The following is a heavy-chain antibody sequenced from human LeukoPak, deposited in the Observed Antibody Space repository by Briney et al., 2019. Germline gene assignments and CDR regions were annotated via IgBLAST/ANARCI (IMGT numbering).Heavy chain of an antibody. Sequence: TGGSLRLSCAASGFTFSSYAMSWVRQAPGKGLEWVSAISGSGGSTYYADSVKGRFTISRDNSKNTLYLQMNSLRAEDTAVYYCAKATSRLYYYYGMDVWGQGTTVTVSS. CDR1: GFTFSSYA. CDR3: AKATSRLYYYYGMDV. V-gene: IGHV3-23*01. D-gene: IGHD4-4*01. J-gene: IGHJ6*02. CDR2: ISGSGGST.